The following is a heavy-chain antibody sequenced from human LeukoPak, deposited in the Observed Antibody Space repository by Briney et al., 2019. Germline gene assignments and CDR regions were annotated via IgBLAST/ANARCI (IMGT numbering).Heavy chain of an antibody. CDR3: ARSPLFGAAQSSAVAGHNWFDP. V-gene: IGHV1-69*04. Sequence: SVKVSCKASGGTFSSYAISWVRQAPGQGLEWMGRIIPILGIANYAQKFQGRVPITADKSKSTAYMELSSLRSEDTAVYYCARSPLFGAAQSSAVAGHNWFDPWGQGTLVTVSS. CDR1: GGTFSSYA. J-gene: IGHJ5*02. CDR2: IIPILGIA. D-gene: IGHD6-19*01.